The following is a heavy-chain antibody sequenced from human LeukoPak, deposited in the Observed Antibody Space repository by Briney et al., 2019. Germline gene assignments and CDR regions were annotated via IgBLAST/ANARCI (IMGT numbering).Heavy chain of an antibody. CDR1: GFTFSSSA. J-gene: IGHJ4*02. CDR2: ITSNGDRT. D-gene: IGHD3-3*01. V-gene: IGHV3-64D*06. Sequence: GGSLRLSCSASGFTFSSSAMHWVRQAPGKGPEYVSTITSNGDRTHYADSVKGRFTISRDNSKNTLYLQMSSLRAEDTAVYYCVKDVSGHYSFDYWGQGTLVTVSS. CDR3: VKDVSGHYSFDY.